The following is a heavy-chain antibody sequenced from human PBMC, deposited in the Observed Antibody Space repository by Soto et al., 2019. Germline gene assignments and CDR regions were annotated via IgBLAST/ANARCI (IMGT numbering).Heavy chain of an antibody. V-gene: IGHV1-8*02. D-gene: IGHD1-26*01. J-gene: IGHJ5*01. CDR3: TRAYGGETFDF. CDR2: MNPNSGNT. CDR1: GYTFNNYD. Sequence: ASVKVSCQASGYTFNNYDINWVRQAPGHGLEWMGWMNPNSGNTGYAQNFRGRVTMTQNTAIGTAYMELSSLRSDDTATYYCTRAYGGETFDFWGQGTRVTVSS.